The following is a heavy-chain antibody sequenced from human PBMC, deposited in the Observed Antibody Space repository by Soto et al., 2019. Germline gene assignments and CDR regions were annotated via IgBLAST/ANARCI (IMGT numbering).Heavy chain of an antibody. CDR2: IKFDGSVR. V-gene: IGHV3-7*03. J-gene: IGHJ6*02. CDR1: GFDFSVYW. D-gene: IGHD3-9*01. Sequence: PGGSLRLSCEASGFDFSVYWMSWVRQAPGKGPEWVANIKFDGSVRQYVDSVRGRFTISRDNSRNSLFLQMNSLRAGDTAVYYCARDKTGYTAQYYYYYYGMDVWGQGTTVTVSS. CDR3: ARDKTGYTAQYYYYYYGMDV.